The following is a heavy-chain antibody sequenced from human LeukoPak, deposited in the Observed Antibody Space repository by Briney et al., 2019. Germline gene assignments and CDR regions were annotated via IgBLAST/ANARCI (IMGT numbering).Heavy chain of an antibody. V-gene: IGHV3-30*02. D-gene: IGHD1-20*01. J-gene: IGHJ6*03. CDR1: GFTFSSYG. Sequence: PGGSLRLSCAASGFTFSSYGMHWVRQAPGKGLEWVAFIRYDGSNKYYADSVKGRFTISRDNSKNTLYLQMNSLRAEDTAVYYCAKDSHGSAYNWNDAYYYMDVWGKGTTVTISS. CDR2: IRYDGSNK. CDR3: AKDSHGSAYNWNDAYYYMDV.